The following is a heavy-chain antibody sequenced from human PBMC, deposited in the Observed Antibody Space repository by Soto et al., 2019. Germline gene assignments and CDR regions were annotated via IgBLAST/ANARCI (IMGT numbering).Heavy chain of an antibody. CDR2: ISTSKGNT. CDR1: GYTFTTYG. Sequence: QVQLVQSGPEVKKPGASVKVSCKTSGYTFTTYGIAWVRQAPGQGLEWMGWISTSKGNTNYAQKFQGRVTMTTDTSTSTAYRELRGLRSDDTDVYYCATRSPAFDFWGQGTLVTVSS. V-gene: IGHV1-18*01. J-gene: IGHJ4*02. CDR3: ATRSPAFDF.